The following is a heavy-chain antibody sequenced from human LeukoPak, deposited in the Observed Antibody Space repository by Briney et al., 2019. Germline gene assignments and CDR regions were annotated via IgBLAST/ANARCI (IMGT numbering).Heavy chain of an antibody. Sequence: GGSLRLSCAASGFTFSSYAMSWVRQAPGKGLEWVSAISGSGGSTYYADSVKGRFTISRDNSKNTLYLQMNSLRAEDTAVYYXXXXXXXXXXXXXXXMLGGFGFDPWGQGTLVTVSS. V-gene: IGHV3-23*01. J-gene: IGHJ5*02. CDR1: GFTFSSYA. CDR2: ISGSGGST. D-gene: IGHD2-8*01. CDR3: XXXXXXXXXXXXXXMLGGFGFDP.